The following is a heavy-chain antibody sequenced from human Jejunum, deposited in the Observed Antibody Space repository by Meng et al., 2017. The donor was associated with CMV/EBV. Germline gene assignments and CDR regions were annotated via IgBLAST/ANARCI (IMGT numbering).Heavy chain of an antibody. CDR2: ISHGGSAT. D-gene: IGHD6-13*01. CDR3: AKSLITSSWLPKPFDA. Sequence: FRLYPVAWVRQAPGKGLEWVAQISHGGSATYYADSMKARVTISRDTSLNTVHLDINDLRADDTAVYFCAKSLITSSWLPKPFDAWGQGTRVTVS. CDR1: FRLYP. V-gene: IGHV3-23*01. J-gene: IGHJ4*02.